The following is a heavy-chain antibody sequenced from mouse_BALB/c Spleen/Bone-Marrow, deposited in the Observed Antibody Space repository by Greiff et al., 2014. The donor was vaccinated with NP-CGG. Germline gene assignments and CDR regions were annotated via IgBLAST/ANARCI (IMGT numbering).Heavy chain of an antibody. CDR3: ARNGYYGWIAY. J-gene: IGHJ3*01. Sequence: EVQLQQSGGGLVQPGGSLKLSCAVSGFDISRYWMTWVRQAPGKGLEWIGEINPDSRTINYTPSLKDKFIISRDNAKNTLYLQMSKVRSEDTALYYCARNGYYGWIAYWGQGTLATVSA. CDR1: GFDISRYW. D-gene: IGHD2-3*01. V-gene: IGHV4-1*02. CDR2: INPDSRTI.